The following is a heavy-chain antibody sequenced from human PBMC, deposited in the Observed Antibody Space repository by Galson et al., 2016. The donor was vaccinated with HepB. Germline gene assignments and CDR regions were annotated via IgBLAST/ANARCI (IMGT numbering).Heavy chain of an antibody. Sequence: SVKVSCKASGYTFTNFGITWLRQAPGQGLEWMGWIGAARGDTNYAQEFQGRLTMTRDTSTTTAYMELDYLRSDDTAVYFCASAHIFYCGGDVCHGYDACEVWGQGTTVIVSS. CDR3: ASAHIFYCGGDVCHGYDACEV. CDR1: GYTFTNFG. D-gene: IGHD2-21*01. V-gene: IGHV1-18*04. CDR2: IGAARGDT. J-gene: IGHJ3*01.